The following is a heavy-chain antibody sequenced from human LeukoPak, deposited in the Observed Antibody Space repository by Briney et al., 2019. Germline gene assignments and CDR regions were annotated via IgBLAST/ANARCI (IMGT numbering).Heavy chain of an antibody. D-gene: IGHD2-15*01. CDR1: GFTFSSDW. V-gene: IGHV3-7*03. CDR3: ARGGYWFDY. J-gene: IGHJ4*02. Sequence: PGGSLRLSCAASGFTFSSDWMSWVRQAPGKGLEWVANIKSDGIEKHYVDSLRGRFTISRDNAKNSLYLQMNSLRAEDTAIYYCARGGYWFDYWGQGTLVTVSS. CDR2: IKSDGIEK.